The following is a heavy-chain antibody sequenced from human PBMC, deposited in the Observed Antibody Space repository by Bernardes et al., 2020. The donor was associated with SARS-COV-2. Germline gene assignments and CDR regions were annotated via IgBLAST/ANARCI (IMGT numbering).Heavy chain of an antibody. CDR3: ARGFDDFWSGYRIDY. Sequence: SETLSLTCAVYGGSFSGYYWSWIRQPPGKGLEWIGEINHSGSTNYNPSLKSRVTISVDTSKNQFSLKLSSVTAADTAVYYCARGFDDFWSGYRIDYWGQGTLVTVSS. D-gene: IGHD3-3*01. V-gene: IGHV4-34*01. J-gene: IGHJ4*02. CDR2: INHSGST. CDR1: GGSFSGYY.